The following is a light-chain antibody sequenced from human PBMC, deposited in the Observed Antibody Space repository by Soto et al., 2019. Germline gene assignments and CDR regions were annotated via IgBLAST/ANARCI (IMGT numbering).Light chain of an antibody. Sequence: TPPPSVSEAPGQRVTISCTGSSSNIGAANDVHWYQQLPGRAPTLLIYGNHNRPSGVPDRFSGSKSGTSASLAITGLQSEDEADYYCQAYDNSMSDYVFGTGTKVTVL. CDR1: SSNIGAAND. V-gene: IGLV1-40*01. CDR3: QAYDNSMSDYV. J-gene: IGLJ1*01. CDR2: GNH.